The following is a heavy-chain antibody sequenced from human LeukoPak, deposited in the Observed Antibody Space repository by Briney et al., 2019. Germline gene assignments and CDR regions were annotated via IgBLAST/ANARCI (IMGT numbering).Heavy chain of an antibody. CDR2: INHSGST. Sequence: SETLSLTCAVYGGSFSGYYWSWIRQPPGKGLEWIGEINHSGSTNYNPSLKSRVAISVDTSKNQFSLKLSSVTAADTAVYYCARETVAVPVWGQGTLVTVSS. J-gene: IGHJ4*02. CDR1: GGSFSGYY. V-gene: IGHV4-34*01. D-gene: IGHD1-1*01. CDR3: ARETVAVPV.